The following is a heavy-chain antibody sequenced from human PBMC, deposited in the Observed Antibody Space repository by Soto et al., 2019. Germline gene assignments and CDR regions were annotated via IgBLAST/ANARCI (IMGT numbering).Heavy chain of an antibody. Sequence: APVKVSCKASGYTFTSYDINWVRQATGQGLEWMGWMNPNSGNTGYAQKFQGRVTMTRNTSISTAYMELSSLRSEDTAVYYCARDLPGYTTAWDDYWGQGTLVTVS. D-gene: IGHD2-2*02. CDR2: MNPNSGNT. J-gene: IGHJ4*02. CDR1: GYTFTSYD. V-gene: IGHV1-8*01. CDR3: ARDLPGYTTAWDDY.